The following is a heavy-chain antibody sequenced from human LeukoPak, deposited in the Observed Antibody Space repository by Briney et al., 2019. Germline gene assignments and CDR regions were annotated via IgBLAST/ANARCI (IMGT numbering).Heavy chain of an antibody. CDR2: INQDGSEM. CDR3: ARGEELLFYFDY. D-gene: IGHD1-7*01. CDR1: GFTFSNYW. V-gene: IGHV3-7*01. J-gene: IGHJ4*02. Sequence: GGSLRLSCAASGFTFSNYWMSWVRQAPGKGLEWLANINQDGSEMYYVDSVKGRFTISRDNGKNSLYLQINSLRADDTAVYYCARGEELLFYFDYWGQGTLVTVSS.